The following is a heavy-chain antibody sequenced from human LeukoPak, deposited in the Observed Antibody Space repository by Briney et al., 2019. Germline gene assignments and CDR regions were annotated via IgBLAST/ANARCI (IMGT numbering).Heavy chain of an antibody. CDR1: GFTFDDYA. Sequence: SGGSLRLSCAASGFTFDDYAMHWVRQAPGKGLEWVSGISWSSGRIDYADSMKGRFTISRDNAKKSLYLQMNSLRAEDTAVYYCARVSRSSWYFDYWGQGTLVTVSS. CDR3: ARVSRSSWYFDY. D-gene: IGHD6-13*01. J-gene: IGHJ4*02. V-gene: IGHV3-9*01. CDR2: ISWSSGRI.